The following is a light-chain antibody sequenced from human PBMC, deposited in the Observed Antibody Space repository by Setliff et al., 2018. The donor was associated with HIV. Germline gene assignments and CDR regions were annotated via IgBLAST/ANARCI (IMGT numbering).Light chain of an antibody. J-gene: IGLJ1*01. Sequence: QSALAQPASVSGSPGQSTTISCTGTSSDVGGYNYASWYQQHPGKAPKLMIYDVSKRPSGVSNRFSGSKSGNTASLTISGLQAEDEADYYCNSYTSSSTPYVFGTGTKVTVL. CDR2: DVS. CDR1: SSDVGGYNY. V-gene: IGLV2-14*01. CDR3: NSYTSSSTPYV.